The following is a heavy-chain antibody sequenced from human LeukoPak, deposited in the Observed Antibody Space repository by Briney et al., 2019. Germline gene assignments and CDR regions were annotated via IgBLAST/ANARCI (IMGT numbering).Heavy chain of an antibody. J-gene: IGHJ5*02. D-gene: IGHD2-2*01. CDR1: GGSFSGYY. CDR2: INHSGST. Sequence: SETLSLTCAVYGGSFSGYYRSWIRQPPGKGLEWIGEINHSGSTNYNPSLKSRVTISIDTSKNQFSLKLSSVTAADTAVYYCARVRVIVVVPAATSPQGNWFDPWGQGTLVTVSS. CDR3: ARVRVIVVVPAATSPQGNWFDP. V-gene: IGHV4-34*01.